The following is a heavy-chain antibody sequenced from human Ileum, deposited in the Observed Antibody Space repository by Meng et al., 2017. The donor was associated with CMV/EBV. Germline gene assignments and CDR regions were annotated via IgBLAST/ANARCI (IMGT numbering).Heavy chain of an antibody. Sequence: QPPAVVPSCVTSSPPLPPTATVSGGSIGSDDFWSWLRQPAGKGLEWIGRISTGGSTSYNPSLKSRVALSLDTSKNQFSLRLSSVTAADTAIYYCARDILIGYIRHNYFDPWGQGTLVTVSS. J-gene: IGHJ5*02. CDR3: ARDILIGYIRHNYFDP. D-gene: IGHD3-9*01. V-gene: IGHV4-61*02. CDR1: GGSIGSDDF. CDR2: ISTGGST.